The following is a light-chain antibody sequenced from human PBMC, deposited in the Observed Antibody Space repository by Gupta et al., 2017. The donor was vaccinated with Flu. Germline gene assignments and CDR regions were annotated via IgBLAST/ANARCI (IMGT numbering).Light chain of an antibody. J-gene: IGLJ3*02. CDR3: AAWDDSLNGLWV. Sequence: VTSSCSGSSSNIGRNGVSWYHHVPGRAPNLLIYNDNQRPSGVPARVSGSKSGTSASLAISGLQSEDEADYYCAAWDDSLNGLWVFGGGTQLTVL. CDR2: NDN. V-gene: IGLV1-44*01. CDR1: SSNIGRNG.